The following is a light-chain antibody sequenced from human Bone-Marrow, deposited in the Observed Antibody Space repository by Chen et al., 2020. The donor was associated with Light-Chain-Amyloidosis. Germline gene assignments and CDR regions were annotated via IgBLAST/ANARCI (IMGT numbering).Light chain of an antibody. CDR2: DVS. J-gene: IGLJ1*01. Sequence: QSALTQPASVSGSPRQSITISCTGTSGDVGAYNYVSWYQQHPGEAPKLLIYDVSNRPSGVSNRFSGSKSGNTASLTISGLQAEDEADYYCNSYTTSDTYVFGTGTEVTVL. V-gene: IGLV2-14*03. CDR3: NSYTTSDTYV. CDR1: SGDVGAYNY.